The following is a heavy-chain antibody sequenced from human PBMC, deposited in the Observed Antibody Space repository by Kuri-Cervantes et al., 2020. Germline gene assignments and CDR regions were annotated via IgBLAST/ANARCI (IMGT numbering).Heavy chain of an antibody. CDR2: INHSGST. V-gene: IGHV4-34*01. Sequence: GSLSLTCAVYGGSFSGYYWSWIRQPPGKGLEWIGEINHSGSTNYNPSLKSRVTISVDTSKNQFSLKLSSVTAADTAVYYCARHPRARDYYYGSGRGRGAFDIWGQGTMVTVSS. CDR3: ARHPRARDYYYGSGRGRGAFDI. CDR1: GGSFSGYY. D-gene: IGHD3-10*01. J-gene: IGHJ3*02.